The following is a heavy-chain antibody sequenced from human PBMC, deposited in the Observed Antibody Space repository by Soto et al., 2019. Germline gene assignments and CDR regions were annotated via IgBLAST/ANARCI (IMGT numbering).Heavy chain of an antibody. Sequence: GASVKVSCKASGYTFTAYYMHWLRQAPGQGLEWMGWINPNSGGTKYAQKLQGRVTMTNDTSISTAYMELSRLGSDDTAVYYCARGDFDSSANYYAGWFDPWGQGTLVTVSS. V-gene: IGHV1-2*02. J-gene: IGHJ5*02. D-gene: IGHD3-22*01. CDR3: ARGDFDSSANYYAGWFDP. CDR1: GYTFTAYY. CDR2: INPNSGGT.